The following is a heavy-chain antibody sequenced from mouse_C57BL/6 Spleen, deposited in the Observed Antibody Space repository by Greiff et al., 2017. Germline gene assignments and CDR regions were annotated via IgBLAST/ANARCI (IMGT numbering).Heavy chain of an antibody. Sequence: VQLQQSGAELAKPGASVKLSCKASGYTFTSYWMHWVKQRPGQGLEWIGYINPSSGYTKYNQKFKDKATLTVDKPSSTAYMQLSSLTSEDSAVXYCARSGDYDEAWFAYWGQGTLVTVSA. D-gene: IGHD2-4*01. CDR2: INPSSGYT. CDR1: GYTFTSYW. V-gene: IGHV1-7*01. J-gene: IGHJ3*01. CDR3: ARSGDYDEAWFAY.